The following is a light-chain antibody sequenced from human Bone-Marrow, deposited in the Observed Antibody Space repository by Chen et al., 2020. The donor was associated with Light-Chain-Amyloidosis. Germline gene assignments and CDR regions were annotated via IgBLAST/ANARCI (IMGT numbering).Light chain of an antibody. Sequence: QTLVVQEPPFSVYALGTLTLTCCLRLGSVSTDYYPSWYQQTPGQAPRTLIYNTDTRSSGVPDRLSGSILGNKAALTISGAQADDESDYYCGLYLGSGVWVFGGGTKLTVL. CDR3: GLYLGSGVWV. CDR1: LGSVSTDYY. CDR2: NTD. J-gene: IGLJ3*02. V-gene: IGLV8-61*01.